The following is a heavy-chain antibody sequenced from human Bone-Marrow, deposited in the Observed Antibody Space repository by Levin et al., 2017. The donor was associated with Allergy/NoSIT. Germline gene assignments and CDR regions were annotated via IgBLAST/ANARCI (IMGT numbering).Heavy chain of an antibody. D-gene: IGHD3-22*01. CDR3: ARMMHYYDSSGYYWGGVEYYFDY. CDR1: GVSISSYY. J-gene: IGHJ4*02. Sequence: PSETLSLTCTVSGVSISSYYWSWIRQPPGKGLEWIGYIYYSGSTNYNPSLKSRVTISVDTSKNQFSLKLSSVTAADTAVYYCARMMHYYDSSGYYWGGVEYYFDYWGQGILVTVSS. V-gene: IGHV4-59*01. CDR2: IYYSGST.